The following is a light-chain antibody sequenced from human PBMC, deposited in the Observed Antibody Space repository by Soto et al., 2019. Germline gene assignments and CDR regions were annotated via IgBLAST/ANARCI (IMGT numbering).Light chain of an antibody. Sequence: QSVLTQPASVSGSPGQSITISCTGTSSDVGGYNFVSWYQQHPGKAPKLMIYEVSNRPSGVSNRFSGSKSGNTASLTISGLQAEDEADYYCISYTITTALVFGTGTKVTVL. CDR2: EVS. J-gene: IGLJ1*01. CDR1: SSDVGGYNF. V-gene: IGLV2-14*01. CDR3: ISYTITTALV.